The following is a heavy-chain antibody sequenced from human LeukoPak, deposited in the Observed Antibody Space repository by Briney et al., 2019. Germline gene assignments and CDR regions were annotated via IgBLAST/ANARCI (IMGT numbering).Heavy chain of an antibody. D-gene: IGHD1-26*01. CDR2: INHSGST. CDR1: GGSFSGYY. CDR3: ARSGALNYGMDV. V-gene: IGHV4-34*01. Sequence: SETLSLTCAVYGGSFSGYYWSWIRQPPGKGLEWIGEINHSGSTNYNPSLKSRVTISVDTSKNQFSLKLSSVTAADTAVYYCARSGALNYGMDVWGQGTTVTVSS. J-gene: IGHJ6*02.